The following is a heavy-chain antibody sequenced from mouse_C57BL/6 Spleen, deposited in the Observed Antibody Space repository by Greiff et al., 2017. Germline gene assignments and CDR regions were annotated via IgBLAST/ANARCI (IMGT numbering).Heavy chain of an antibody. J-gene: IGHJ2*01. V-gene: IGHV5-6*01. CDR1: GFTFSSYG. CDR2: ISSGGSYT. Sequence: EVKLMESGGDLVKPGGSLKLSCAASGFTFSSYGMSWVRPTPDKRLEWVATISSGGSYTNYPDSVKGRLTISRDNAKNTLYLQMSSLKSEDTAMYYCAIYGSRSFDYWGQGTTLTVSS. D-gene: IGHD1-1*01. CDR3: AIYGSRSFDY.